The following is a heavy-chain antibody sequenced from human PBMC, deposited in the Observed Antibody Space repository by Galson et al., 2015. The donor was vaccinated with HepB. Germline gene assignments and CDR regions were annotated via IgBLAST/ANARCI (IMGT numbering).Heavy chain of an antibody. J-gene: IGHJ6*02. D-gene: IGHD2-2*01. CDR3: ARGRCSSGACYVGGYYYYAMDV. Sequence: SLRLSCAASGFTFNIYTMNWVRQAPGEGLEWVSSISSDSSYIYYADSVKGRFTISRDNAKNSLYLQMDSLRAEDTAVYYCARGRCSSGACYVGGYYYYAMDVWGQGTTVTVSS. V-gene: IGHV3-21*01. CDR2: ISSDSSYI. CDR1: GFTFNIYT.